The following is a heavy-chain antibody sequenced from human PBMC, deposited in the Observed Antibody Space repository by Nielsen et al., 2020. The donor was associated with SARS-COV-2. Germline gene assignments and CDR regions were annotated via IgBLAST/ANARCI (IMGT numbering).Heavy chain of an antibody. Sequence: GESLKISCAASGFTFSSYGMHWVRQAPGKGLEWVAVIWYDGSNKYYADSVKGRFTISRDNSKNTLYLQMNSLRAEDTAVYYCARDTWASGRALFDNWGQGTLVTVSS. J-gene: IGHJ4*02. CDR3: ARDTWASGRALFDN. CDR2: IWYDGSNK. V-gene: IGHV3-33*01. CDR1: GFTFSSYG. D-gene: IGHD3-10*01.